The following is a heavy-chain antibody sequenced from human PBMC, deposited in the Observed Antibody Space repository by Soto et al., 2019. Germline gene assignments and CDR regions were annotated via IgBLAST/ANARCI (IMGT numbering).Heavy chain of an antibody. Sequence: QVQLVQSGPEVRKPGASVKVSCKASGYIFSRYGISWVRQAPGQGLEWMAWISGYNGNTKFGEGVQGRVNVTTETYTSTAYMELRSLRSDDTSVYYCARQAAAERNYYGLDVWGQGTTVIVSS. D-gene: IGHD6-13*01. V-gene: IGHV1-18*04. J-gene: IGHJ6*02. CDR1: GYIFSRYG. CDR3: ARQAAAERNYYGLDV. CDR2: ISGYNGNT.